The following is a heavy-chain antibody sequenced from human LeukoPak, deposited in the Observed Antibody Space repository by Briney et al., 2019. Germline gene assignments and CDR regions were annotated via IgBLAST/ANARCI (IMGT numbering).Heavy chain of an antibody. CDR1: GFPFSSYW. J-gene: IGHJ4*02. V-gene: IGHV3-7*04. CDR2: IKQDGSKK. Sequence: GSLRLSCVASGFPFSSYWMTXVRQAPGKGLEWVANIKQDGSKKSYVDSVKGRFTISRDNAKNSLYLQMNSLRAEDTAIYYCTRVGYIDEGIDYWGQGTLVTVSS. D-gene: IGHD5-24*01. CDR3: TRVGYIDEGIDY.